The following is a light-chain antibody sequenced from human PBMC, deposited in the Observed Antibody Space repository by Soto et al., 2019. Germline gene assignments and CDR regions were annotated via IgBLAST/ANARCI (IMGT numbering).Light chain of an antibody. CDR2: SNS. CDR1: DSNIGSNT. V-gene: IGLV1-44*01. Sequence: QPVLTQPPSASETPGQRVTISCSGSDSNIGSNTVNWYQQVPGTAPKLLIYSNSQRPSGVPDRFSGSKSGTSASLAISGLQSEDEGDYYCAAWDDSLNGRAVFGGGTKLTVL. J-gene: IGLJ3*02. CDR3: AAWDDSLNGRAV.